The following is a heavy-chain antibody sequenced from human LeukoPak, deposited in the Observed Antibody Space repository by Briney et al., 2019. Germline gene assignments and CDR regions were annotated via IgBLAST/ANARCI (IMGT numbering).Heavy chain of an antibody. CDR3: ARDKVGGFGELFFDY. V-gene: IGHV3-7*01. Sequence: GGSLRLSCAASGFTFSSYWMSWVRQAPGKGLEWVANIKQDGSEKYYVDSVKGRFTISRDNAKNSLYLQMNSLRAEDTAVYYCARDKVGGFGELFFDYWGQGTLVTVSS. CDR2: IKQDGSEK. J-gene: IGHJ4*02. D-gene: IGHD3-10*01. CDR1: GFTFSSYW.